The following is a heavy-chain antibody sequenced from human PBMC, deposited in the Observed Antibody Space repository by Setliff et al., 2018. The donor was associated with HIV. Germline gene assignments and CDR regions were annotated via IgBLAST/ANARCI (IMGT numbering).Heavy chain of an antibody. Sequence: PSETLSLTCTVSGGSISSSSYYWGWIRQPPGKGLEWIGSIYYSGSTYYNPSLKSXVTISVDTSKNQFSLKMSSVTAADTAVYYCARRQQLWLLYAFDIRGQGTMXTVSS. CDR2: IYYSGST. CDR1: GGSISSSSYY. CDR3: ARRQQLWLLYAFDI. V-gene: IGHV4-39*01. J-gene: IGHJ3*02. D-gene: IGHD5-18*01.